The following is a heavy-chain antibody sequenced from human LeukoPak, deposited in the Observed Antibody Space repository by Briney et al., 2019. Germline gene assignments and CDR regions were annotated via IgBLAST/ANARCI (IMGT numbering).Heavy chain of an antibody. D-gene: IGHD3-3*01. CDR1: GFTFSSYS. J-gene: IGHJ6*03. Sequence: PGGSLRLSCAASGFTFSSYSMNWVRQAPGKGLEWVSYISSSSSTIYYADSVKGRFTISRDNAKNSLYLQMNSLRAEDTAVYYCARDRVLWSADVYYMDVWGKGTTVTVSS. CDR3: ARDRVLWSADVYYMDV. CDR2: ISSSSSTI. V-gene: IGHV3-48*04.